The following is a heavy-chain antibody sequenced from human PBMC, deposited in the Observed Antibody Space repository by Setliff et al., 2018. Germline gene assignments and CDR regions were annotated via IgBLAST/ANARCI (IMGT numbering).Heavy chain of an antibody. D-gene: IGHD3-10*01. CDR3: ARRRYYYGSGSSVPFDY. J-gene: IGHJ4*02. CDR2: INPNSGGT. Sequence: ASVKVSCKASGYTFTGYYMHWVRQAPGQGLEWMGWINPNSGGTNYAQKFQGWVTMTRDTSISTAYMELSRLRSDDMAVYYCARRRYYYGSGSSVPFDYWGQGTLVTVSS. CDR1: GYTFTGYY. V-gene: IGHV1-2*04.